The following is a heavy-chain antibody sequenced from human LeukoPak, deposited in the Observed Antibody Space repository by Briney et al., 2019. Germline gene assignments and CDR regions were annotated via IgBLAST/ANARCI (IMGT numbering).Heavy chain of an antibody. V-gene: IGHV3-33*01. Sequence: GGSLRLSCAASGFTFSSYGMHWVRQAPGKGLEWVAVIWYDGSNKYYADSVKGRFTISRDNSKNTLYLQMNSLRAEDTAVYYCARDYPPKVYDFWSGYYTDYYYYGMDVWGQGTTVTVSS. J-gene: IGHJ6*02. CDR1: GFTFSSYG. CDR3: ARDYPPKVYDFWSGYYTDYYYYGMDV. CDR2: IWYDGSNK. D-gene: IGHD3-3*01.